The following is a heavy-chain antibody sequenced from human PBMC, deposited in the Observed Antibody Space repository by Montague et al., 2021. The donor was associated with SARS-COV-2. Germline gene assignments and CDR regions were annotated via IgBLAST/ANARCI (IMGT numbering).Heavy chain of an antibody. CDR3: ARGGIRIGMNRGVRSRPFDP. V-gene: IGHV4-34*01. CDR2: VYHSGST. Sequence: SETLSLTCAVSGGSFSDDYWSWIRQSPGKGLEWIGEVYHSGSTTYNPSVRSRVLISIDTSRSQISLNLRSVTAADTAVYYCARGGIRIGMNRGVRSRPFDPWGQGNLGTVSS. D-gene: IGHD3-10*01. CDR1: GGSFSDDY. J-gene: IGHJ5*02.